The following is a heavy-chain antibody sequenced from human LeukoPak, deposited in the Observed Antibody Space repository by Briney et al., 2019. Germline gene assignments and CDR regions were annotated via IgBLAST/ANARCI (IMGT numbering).Heavy chain of an antibody. V-gene: IGHV4-61*10. CDR1: GVSISSGGYF. Sequence: PSETLSLTCTVSGVSISSGGYFWSWIRQPAGKGLEWIGYIYYSGSTNYNPSLKSRVTISVDTSKNQFSLKLSSVTAADTAVYYCARVVVVAATHPQYFDYWGQGTLVTVSS. J-gene: IGHJ4*02. CDR3: ARVVVVAATHPQYFDY. D-gene: IGHD2-15*01. CDR2: IYYSGST.